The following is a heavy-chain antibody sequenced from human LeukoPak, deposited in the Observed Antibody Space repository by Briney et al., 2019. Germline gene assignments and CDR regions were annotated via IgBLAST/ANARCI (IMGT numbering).Heavy chain of an antibody. Sequence: GGSLRLSCAASGFTFSSYSMNWVRRAPGKGLEWVSSISSSSSYIYYADSVKGRFTISRDDSKKTLYLQMNSLRAEDTAVYHCARYDFILISYFDLWGRGTLVTVSS. J-gene: IGHJ2*01. CDR1: GFTFSSYS. CDR3: ARYDFILISYFDL. V-gene: IGHV3-21*04. D-gene: IGHD3-3*01. CDR2: ISSSSSYI.